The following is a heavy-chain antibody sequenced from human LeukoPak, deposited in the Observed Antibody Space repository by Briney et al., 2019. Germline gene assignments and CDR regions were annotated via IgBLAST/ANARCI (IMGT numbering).Heavy chain of an antibody. CDR1: GFTFSGYS. CDR3: ARDQSYSFDY. Sequence: GGSLRLSCAASGFTFSGYSMNWVRQAPGKGLEWVSYIGSSSGTIRYADSVKGRFTISRGNAKNSLYLQMNSLRDEDTAVYYCARDQSYSFDYWGQGTLVTVSS. D-gene: IGHD3-10*01. J-gene: IGHJ4*02. V-gene: IGHV3-48*02. CDR2: IGSSSGTI.